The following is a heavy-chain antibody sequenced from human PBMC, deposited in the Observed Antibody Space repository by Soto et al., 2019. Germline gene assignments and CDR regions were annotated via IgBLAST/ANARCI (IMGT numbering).Heavy chain of an antibody. D-gene: IGHD3-16*02. Sequence: SETLSLTCTVSGGSISSSSYYWGWIRQPPGKGLEWIGSIYYSGSTYYNPSLKSRVTISVDTSKNQFSLKLSSVTAADTAVYYCARIGSSYTDYYYYYYMDVWGKGTTVT. CDR3: ARIGSSYTDYYYYYYMDV. J-gene: IGHJ6*03. V-gene: IGHV4-39*01. CDR2: IYYSGST. CDR1: GGSISSSSYY.